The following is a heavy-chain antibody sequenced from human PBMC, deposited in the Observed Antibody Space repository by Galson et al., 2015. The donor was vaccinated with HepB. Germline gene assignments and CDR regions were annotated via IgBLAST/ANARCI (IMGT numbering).Heavy chain of an antibody. CDR1: GFSFSSYA. CDR3: ARDEVVTTITTFDY. Sequence: ALRLSCAATGFSFSSYAMSWVRQAPGKGLEWVATIKQDGSEKNYVDSVEGRFTISRDNAKNSLYLQMNSLRVGDTAVYYCARDEVVTTITTFDYWGQGTLGTVSS. D-gene: IGHD5-12*01. CDR2: IKQDGSEK. J-gene: IGHJ4*02. V-gene: IGHV3-7*01.